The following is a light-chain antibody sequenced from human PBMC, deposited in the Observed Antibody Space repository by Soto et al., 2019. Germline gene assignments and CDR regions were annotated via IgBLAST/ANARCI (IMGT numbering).Light chain of an antibody. V-gene: IGKV3-15*01. Sequence: EIVMTQSPATLSVSPGERATLSCRASQSVSSNLAWYQQKPCQAPRLLIYGASTRATGIPARFSGSGSGTEFTLTINSLQSEDFAVYYCQQYNNWPPRTFGQGTKVEIK. CDR3: QQYNNWPPRT. CDR2: GAS. J-gene: IGKJ1*01. CDR1: QSVSSN.